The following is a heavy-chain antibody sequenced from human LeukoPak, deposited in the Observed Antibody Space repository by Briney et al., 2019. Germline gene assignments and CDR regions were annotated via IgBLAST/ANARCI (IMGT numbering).Heavy chain of an antibody. CDR1: GFTFSSYG. CDR3: ARESRQWLVLGGVDY. Sequence: GRSLRLSCAASGFTFSSYGMHWVRQAPGKGLEWVAVIWYDGSNKYYADSVKGRFTISRDNSKNTLYLQMNSLRAEDTAVYYCARESRQWLVLGGVDYWGQGTLVTVSS. CDR2: IWYDGSNK. J-gene: IGHJ4*02. V-gene: IGHV3-33*01. D-gene: IGHD6-19*01.